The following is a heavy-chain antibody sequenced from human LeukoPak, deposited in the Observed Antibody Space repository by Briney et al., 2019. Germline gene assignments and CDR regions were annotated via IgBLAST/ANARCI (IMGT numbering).Heavy chain of an antibody. CDR1: GGSISSGGYY. J-gene: IGHJ5*02. D-gene: IGHD6-19*01. CDR3: ARVPYSSGFWFDP. V-gene: IGHV4-30-2*01. Sequence: SETLSLTCTVSGGSISSGGYYWSWIRQPPGKGLEWIGYIYHSGSTYYNPSLKSRVTISVDRSKNQFSLKLSSVTAADTAVYYCARVPYSSGFWFDPWGQGTLVTVSS. CDR2: IYHSGST.